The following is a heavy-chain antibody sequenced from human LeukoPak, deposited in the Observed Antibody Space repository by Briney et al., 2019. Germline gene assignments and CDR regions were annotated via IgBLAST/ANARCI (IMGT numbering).Heavy chain of an antibody. CDR2: IYTSGST. CDR1: GGSISSGSYY. Sequence: SQTLSLTCTVSGGSISSGSYYWSWIRQPAGKGLEWIGRIYTSGSTNYNPSLKSRVTISVDTSKNQFSLKLSSVTAADTAVYYCARSGMWGGNPPHWGQGTLVTVSS. J-gene: IGHJ4*02. CDR3: ARSGMWGGNPPH. V-gene: IGHV4-61*02. D-gene: IGHD4-23*01.